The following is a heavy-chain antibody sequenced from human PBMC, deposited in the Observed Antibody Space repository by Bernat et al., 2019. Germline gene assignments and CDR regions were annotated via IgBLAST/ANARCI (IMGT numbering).Heavy chain of an antibody. CDR3: ASAVAGTVWFDP. Sequence: QVQLVESGGGVVQPGRSLRLSCAASGFTFSSYAMHWVRQAPGKGLEWVAVISYDGSNKYYADSVKGRFTISRDNSKNTLYLQMNSLRAEDTAVYYCASAVAGTVWFDPWGQGTLVTVSS. J-gene: IGHJ5*02. CDR2: ISYDGSNK. V-gene: IGHV3-30*01. CDR1: GFTFSSYA. D-gene: IGHD6-19*01.